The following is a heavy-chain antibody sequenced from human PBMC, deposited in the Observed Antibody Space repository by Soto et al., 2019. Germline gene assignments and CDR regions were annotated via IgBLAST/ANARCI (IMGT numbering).Heavy chain of an antibody. V-gene: IGHV4-39*01. Sequence: QLQLQESGPGLVKPSETLSLPCTVSGGSISSSRYYWCWIRQPPGKGLEWIGSIYYSGSTYYNPDLKGRVTISVDTSKNQFSLKLSPVTAADTAVYYCAIHAVHSSCFTDYWGQGTLVTVSS. CDR1: GGSISSSRYY. J-gene: IGHJ4*02. D-gene: IGHD6-19*01. CDR3: AIHAVHSSCFTDY. CDR2: IYYSGST.